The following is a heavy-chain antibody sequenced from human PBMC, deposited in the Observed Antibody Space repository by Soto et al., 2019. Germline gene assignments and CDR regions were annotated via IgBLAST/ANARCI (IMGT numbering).Heavy chain of an antibody. V-gene: IGHV4-30-4*01. D-gene: IGHD1-1*01. CDR1: GGSISSGDYY. CDR2: IYYSGST. J-gene: IGHJ3*02. CDR3: PRGGNAAFDI. Sequence: SETLSLTCTVSGGSISSGDYYWSWIRQPPGKGLEWIGYIYYSGSTYYNPSLKSRVTISVDTSKNQFSLKLSSVTAEDTAVYYCPRGGNAAFDIWDLGTMVTVSS.